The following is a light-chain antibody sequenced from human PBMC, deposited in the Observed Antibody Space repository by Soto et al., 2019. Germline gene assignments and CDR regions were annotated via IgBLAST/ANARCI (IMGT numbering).Light chain of an antibody. CDR2: GAS. V-gene: IGKV3-20*01. CDR1: QSVSSNY. J-gene: IGKJ1*01. Sequence: EIVLTQSPGTLSLSPGERATLSCRASQSVSSNYLAWYQQKPGQAPRLLIYGASSRATGIPDRFGGSGSGTDFTLTISRLEPEDFAVYYCQQYGSSAWTFGQGAKVEIK. CDR3: QQYGSSAWT.